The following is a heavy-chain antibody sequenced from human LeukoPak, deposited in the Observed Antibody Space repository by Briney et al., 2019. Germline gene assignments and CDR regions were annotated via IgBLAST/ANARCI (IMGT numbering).Heavy chain of an antibody. V-gene: IGHV4-38-2*02. J-gene: IGHJ3*02. CDR1: GYSISSGYF. Sequence: SETLSLTCSISGYSISSGYFWGWIRQPPGEGLEWIGNIYRTGTTFYNPSLQSRVSMSVDTSKNTFSLNLKSVTAADTAVYYCARDGYNPVAFDIWGQGTVVTVSS. CDR3: ARDGYNPVAFDI. CDR2: IYRTGTT. D-gene: IGHD5-24*01.